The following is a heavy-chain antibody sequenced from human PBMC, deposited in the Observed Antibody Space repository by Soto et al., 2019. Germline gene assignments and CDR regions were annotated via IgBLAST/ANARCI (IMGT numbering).Heavy chain of an antibody. J-gene: IGHJ4*02. V-gene: IGHV1-18*01. D-gene: IGHD2-21*02. CDR2: ISTYNGDT. CDR1: GYTVNRSR. Sequence: ASVKVSCKASGYTVNRSRISCVRQAPGQGLEWMVWISTYNGDTNYAQTFQGRVTMTTDTSTSTVHMEVRSLRSDDTAVYYCARPYCGGDCYWGTIYYFDYWGQGTLVTVSS. CDR3: ARPYCGGDCYWGTIYYFDY.